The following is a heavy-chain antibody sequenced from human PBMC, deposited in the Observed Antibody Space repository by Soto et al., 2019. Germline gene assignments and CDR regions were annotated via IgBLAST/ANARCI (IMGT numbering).Heavy chain of an antibody. D-gene: IGHD3-16*01. CDR1: GDSVSTNIAS. V-gene: IGHV6-1*01. J-gene: IGHJ6*02. CDR3: ASTFYEKAGSSSCMDV. Sequence: PSQTLPLTCVISGDSVSTNIASCKSSTQSPSRGLEWLGRTYYRSKWYYDYAVSGKSRITINPETAKNKFSLHLNSVTPEDTAVYYCASTFYEKAGSSSCMDVWGQGLLVTVSS. CDR2: TYYRSKWYY.